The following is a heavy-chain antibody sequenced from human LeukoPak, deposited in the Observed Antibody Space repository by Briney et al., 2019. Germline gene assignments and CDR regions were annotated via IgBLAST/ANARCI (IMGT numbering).Heavy chain of an antibody. J-gene: IGHJ3*02. CDR3: ARNCSRTSCSGTFDI. D-gene: IGHD2-2*01. Sequence: SETLSLTCSVSGGSISSYYWSWIRQPPGKGLEWIGYISYSGSTIYNPSLKSRVTISVDTSKNQFFLRLSSGTAADTAIYYCARNCSRTSCSGTFDIWGRGTMVTVSS. CDR1: GGSISSYY. V-gene: IGHV4-59*08. CDR2: ISYSGST.